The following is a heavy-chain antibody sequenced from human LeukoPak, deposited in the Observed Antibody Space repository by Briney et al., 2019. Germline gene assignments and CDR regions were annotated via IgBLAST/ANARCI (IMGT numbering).Heavy chain of an antibody. CDR2: IIPIFGTA. CDR3: GKEHCMTYGDCYVFDY. J-gene: IGHJ4*02. CDR1: GGTFISYA. D-gene: IGHD2-21*02. Sequence: ASVKVSCKASGGTFISYAISWVRQAPGQGLEWMGRIIPIFGTANYAKKFQGRVTITTDESTSTAYMELSSLRSEETALYYCGKEHCMTYGDCYVFDYCGQGTLVTVSS. V-gene: IGHV1-69*05.